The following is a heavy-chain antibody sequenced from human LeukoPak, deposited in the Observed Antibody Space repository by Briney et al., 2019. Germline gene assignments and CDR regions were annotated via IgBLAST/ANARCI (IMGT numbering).Heavy chain of an antibody. CDR2: VFHSGNA. Sequence: TSETLSLTCSVSGGSISSSLYHWGWLRQPPGKGLEWIGNVFHSGNAYYSPSLQSRVAISVDMSNNQFSLKLTSVTAGDTAVYYCARQIVGSSCNYYYSYMDVWGKGTSVTVSS. J-gene: IGHJ6*03. D-gene: IGHD2-15*01. V-gene: IGHV4-39*01. CDR3: ARQIVGSSCNYYYSYMDV. CDR1: GGSISSSLYH.